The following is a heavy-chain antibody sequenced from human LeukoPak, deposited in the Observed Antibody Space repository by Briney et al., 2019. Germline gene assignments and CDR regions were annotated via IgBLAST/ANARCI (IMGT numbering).Heavy chain of an antibody. J-gene: IGHJ4*02. Sequence: PSETLSLTCAVYGGSFSGYYWSWIRQPPGKGLEWIGEINHSGSTNYNPSLKSRVTISVDTSKNQFSLKVSSVTAADTAVYYCSRENGAFSPFGYWGQGTLVTVLS. D-gene: IGHD2-8*01. CDR1: GGSFSGYY. CDR3: SRENGAFSPFGY. V-gene: IGHV4-34*01. CDR2: INHSGST.